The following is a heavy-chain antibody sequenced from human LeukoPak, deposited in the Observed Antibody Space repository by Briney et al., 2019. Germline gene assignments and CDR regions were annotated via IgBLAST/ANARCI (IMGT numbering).Heavy chain of an antibody. Sequence: PGGSLRLSRAASGFTFSSYAMSWVRQAPGKGLEWVSAISGSGGSTYYADSVKGRFTISRDNSKNTLYLQMNSLRAEDTAVYYCAKEWQSSSWHDLFDPWGQGTLVTVSS. J-gene: IGHJ5*02. CDR2: ISGSGGST. V-gene: IGHV3-23*01. CDR3: AKEWQSSSWHDLFDP. CDR1: GFTFSSYA. D-gene: IGHD6-13*01.